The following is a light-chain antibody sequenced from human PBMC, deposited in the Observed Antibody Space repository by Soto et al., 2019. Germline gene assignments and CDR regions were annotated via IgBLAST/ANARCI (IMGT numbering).Light chain of an antibody. CDR1: LGVSRN. V-gene: IGKV3-15*01. CDR3: QQYNAWPRT. Sequence: EILITQSPATLSVSPGERATLSCRASLGVSRNLAWYQQKTGQAPRLLIFDASTRATGIPARFSGSGSGTEFTLPITSLQSEDFAVYYCQQYNAWPRTFGQGTKVDIK. CDR2: DAS. J-gene: IGKJ1*01.